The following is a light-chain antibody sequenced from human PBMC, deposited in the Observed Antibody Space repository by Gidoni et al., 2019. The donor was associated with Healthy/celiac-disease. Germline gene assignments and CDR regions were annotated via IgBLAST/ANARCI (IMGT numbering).Light chain of an antibody. CDR1: QSVSSSY. CDR2: GAS. CDR3: QQYGSSPLT. V-gene: IGKV3-20*01. J-gene: IGKJ1*01. Sequence: EIVLTQSPGTLSLSTGERATLSGRASQSVSSSYLAWYQQKPGQAPRLLIYGASSRATGIPDRFSGSGSGTDFTLTISRLEPEDFAVYYCQQYGSSPLTFGQGTKVEIK.